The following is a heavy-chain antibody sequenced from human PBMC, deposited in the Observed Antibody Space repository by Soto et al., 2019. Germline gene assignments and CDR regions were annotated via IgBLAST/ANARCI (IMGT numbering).Heavy chain of an antibody. Sequence: XSVKVSCKASVYTFTCYYMHWVRQAPGQGLEWMGWINPNSGGTNYAQKFQGRVTMTRDTSISTAYMELSRLRSDDTAVYYCARDLVVVVAATRYYYYGMDVWGQGTTVTVSS. CDR2: INPNSGGT. D-gene: IGHD2-15*01. CDR1: VYTFTCYY. V-gene: IGHV1-2*02. CDR3: ARDLVVVVAATRYYYYGMDV. J-gene: IGHJ6*02.